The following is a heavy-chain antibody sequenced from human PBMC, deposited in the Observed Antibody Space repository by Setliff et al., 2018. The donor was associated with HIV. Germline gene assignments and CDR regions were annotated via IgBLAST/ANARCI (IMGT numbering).Heavy chain of an antibody. V-gene: IGHV5-51*01. J-gene: IGHJ4*02. CDR1: GYTFSTYW. CDR3: ARGIAALTASFDS. D-gene: IGHD2-21*02. Sequence: PGESLKISCKGSGYTFSTYWIAWMRQMPGKGLEWMGIIYPAYSDARYSPSFQGQVTISADNSITTAYLEWSSLKASDTAMYYCARGIAALTASFDSWGQGSLVTVSS. CDR2: IYPAYSDA.